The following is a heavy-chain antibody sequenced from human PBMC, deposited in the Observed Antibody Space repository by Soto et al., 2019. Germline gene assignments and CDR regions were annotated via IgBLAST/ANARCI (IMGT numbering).Heavy chain of an antibody. Sequence: ASVKVSCKASGGTFSSYAISWVRQAPGQGLEWMGGIIPIFGTANYAQKFQGRVTITADESTSTAYMELSSLRSEDTAVYYCARGLVRGVIIPYYYGMDVWGQGTTVTVSS. J-gene: IGHJ6*02. CDR2: IIPIFGTA. CDR1: GGTFSSYA. D-gene: IGHD3-10*01. CDR3: ARGLVRGVIIPYYYGMDV. V-gene: IGHV1-69*13.